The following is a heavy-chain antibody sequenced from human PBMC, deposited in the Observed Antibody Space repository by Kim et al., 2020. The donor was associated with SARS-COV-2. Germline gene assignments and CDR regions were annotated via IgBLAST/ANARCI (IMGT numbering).Heavy chain of an antibody. D-gene: IGHD6-13*01. V-gene: IGHV3-23*01. J-gene: IGHJ5*02. Sequence: GGSLRLSCAASGFTFSSYAMSWVRQAPGKGLEWVSAISGSGGSTYYADTVKGRFAISRDNSKNTLYLQMNSLRAEDKAGYYCTKDPRYSPKYNWFDPWGQGTLVTVSS. CDR1: GFTFSSYA. CDR2: ISGSGGST. CDR3: TKDPRYSPKYNWFDP.